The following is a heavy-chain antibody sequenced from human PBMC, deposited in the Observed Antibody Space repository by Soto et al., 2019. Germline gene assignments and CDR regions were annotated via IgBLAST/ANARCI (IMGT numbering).Heavy chain of an antibody. Sequence: EVQLVQSGGGLVQPGGSLTLSCAASGFTFSDHYMDWVRQAPGKGLEWVGRTRNKANSYTTENAASVKGRFVLSRDDSKNSVYLQMSRLRTEDTAVYYCARVSAGSGWKPLDRWCQGTLVTVSS. D-gene: IGHD6-19*01. CDR1: GFTFSDHY. V-gene: IGHV3-72*01. CDR2: TRNKANSYTT. CDR3: ARVSAGSGWKPLDR. J-gene: IGHJ5*02.